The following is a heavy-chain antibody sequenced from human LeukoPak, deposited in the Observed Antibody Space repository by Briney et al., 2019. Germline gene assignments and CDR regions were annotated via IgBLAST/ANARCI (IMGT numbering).Heavy chain of an antibody. Sequence: SETLSLTCAVSGYSISSGYYWGWIRQPPGKGLEWIGSIYHSGSTYYNPSLKSRVTISVDTSNNQFSLKLSSVTAADTAVYYCARGGYYMDVWGKGTTVTVSS. CDR2: IYHSGST. CDR1: GYSISSGYY. CDR3: ARGGYYMDV. J-gene: IGHJ6*03. V-gene: IGHV4-38-2*01.